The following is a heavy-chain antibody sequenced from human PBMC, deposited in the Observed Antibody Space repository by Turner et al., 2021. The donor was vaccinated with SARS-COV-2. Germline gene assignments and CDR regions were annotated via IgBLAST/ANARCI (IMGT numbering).Heavy chain of an antibody. CDR1: GFTFSNSA. D-gene: IGHD3-10*01. V-gene: IGHV3-23*01. CDR2: ISSSGGTT. CDR3: ANVGSYFFDY. J-gene: IGHJ4*02. Sequence: EVQLLETGGGLVPPGGSLRLSCAASGFTFSNSAMSWVRQAPGKGLEWVSTISSSGGTTYYADFVKGRFTSSRDNSKNTLYLQMNSLRAGDTALYYCANVGSYFFDYWGPGTLVTVSS.